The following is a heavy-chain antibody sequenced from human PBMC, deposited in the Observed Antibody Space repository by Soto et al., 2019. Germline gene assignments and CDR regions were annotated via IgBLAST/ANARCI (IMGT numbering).Heavy chain of an antibody. J-gene: IGHJ4*02. CDR1: GYTFTSYA. Sequence: VASVKVSCKASGYTFTSYAMHWVRQAPGQRLEWMGWINAGNGNTKYSRKFQGRLTMTRNTSISTAYLELSSLTSEDTAVYYCAKKHSGSSLAYWGQGSLVTVS. D-gene: IGHD6-6*01. CDR3: AKKHSGSSLAY. CDR2: INAGNGNT. V-gene: IGHV1-3*01.